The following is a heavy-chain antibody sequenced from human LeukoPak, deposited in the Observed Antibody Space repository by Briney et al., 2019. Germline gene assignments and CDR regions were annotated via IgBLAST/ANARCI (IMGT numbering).Heavy chain of an antibody. CDR2: IADSGAT. CDR1: GYTFTAYY. D-gene: IGHD2-15*01. J-gene: IGHJ4*02. V-gene: IGHV1-2*02. Sequence: VSVKVSCKASGYTFTAYYMHWVRQAPGQGLEWMGWIADSGATNYVQKFQGRVTMTRDTSISTAYMELSRLRSDDTAVYYCVRDGVAAPEEFDYWGQGTLVTVSS. CDR3: VRDGVAAPEEFDY.